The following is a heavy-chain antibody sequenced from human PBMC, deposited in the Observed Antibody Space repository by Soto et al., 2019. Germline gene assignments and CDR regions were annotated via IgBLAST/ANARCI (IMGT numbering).Heavy chain of an antibody. CDR1: GYSFTSYW. V-gene: IGHV5-10-1*01. Sequence: GESLKISCKGSGYSFTSYWISWVRQMPGKGLEWMGRIDPSDSYTNYSPSFQGHATISADKSISTAYLQWSSLKASDTAMYYCARYSSSWYGFSPTYGMDVWGQGTTVTVSS. J-gene: IGHJ6*02. CDR3: ARYSSSWYGFSPTYGMDV. D-gene: IGHD6-13*01. CDR2: IDPSDSYT.